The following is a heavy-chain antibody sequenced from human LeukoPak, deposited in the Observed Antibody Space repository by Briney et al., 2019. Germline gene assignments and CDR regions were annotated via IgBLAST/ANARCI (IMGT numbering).Heavy chain of an antibody. J-gene: IGHJ4*02. D-gene: IGHD3-22*01. Sequence: GGSLRLSCSASGFTFSSYAMHWVRQAPGKGLEYVSGISSNGVSTYYADSVMGRFTISRDNTKNTLYLQMSSLRPEDTAVYYCVKKLGGYFTFDYWGQGTLVTVSS. CDR2: ISSNGVST. CDR3: VKKLGGYFTFDY. V-gene: IGHV3-64D*09. CDR1: GFTFSSYA.